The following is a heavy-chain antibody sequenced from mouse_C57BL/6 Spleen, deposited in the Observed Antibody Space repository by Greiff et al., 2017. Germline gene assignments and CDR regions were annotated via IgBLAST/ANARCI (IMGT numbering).Heavy chain of an antibody. CDR2: ISSGSSTI. CDR3: ARSYYGSIYCAMDF. CDR1: GFTFSDYG. D-gene: IGHD1-1*01. Sequence: EVMLVESGGGLVKPGGSLKLSCAASGFTFSDYGMHWVRQAPEKGLEWVAYISSGSSTIYYADTVKGRFTISRDNAKNTLFLQMTSLRSEDTAMYYCARSYYGSIYCAMDFWGQGTSVTVSS. J-gene: IGHJ4*01. V-gene: IGHV5-17*01.